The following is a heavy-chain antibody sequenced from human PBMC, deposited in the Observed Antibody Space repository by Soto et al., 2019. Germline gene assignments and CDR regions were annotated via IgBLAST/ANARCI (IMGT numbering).Heavy chain of an antibody. V-gene: IGHV3-74*01. CDR1: GFTFSSYW. J-gene: IGHJ4*02. Sequence: GGSLRLSCAASGFTFSSYWMHWVRQAPGKGLEWVSRINSDGSSTSYADSVKGRFTISRDNAKNTLYLQMNSLRAEDTAVYYCARDWDFGDDYWGQRTLVTVSS. CDR2: INSDGSST. CDR3: ARDWDFGDDY. D-gene: IGHD4-17*01.